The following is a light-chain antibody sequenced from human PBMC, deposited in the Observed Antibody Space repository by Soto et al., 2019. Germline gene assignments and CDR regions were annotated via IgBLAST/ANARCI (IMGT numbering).Light chain of an antibody. CDR3: HQYGTAPLT. CDR2: GAS. CDR1: QSVAANY. V-gene: IGKV3-20*01. J-gene: IGKJ3*01. Sequence: VLTQSPGTLSLSPGERATLSCRASQSVAANYLAGYQQKRGQAPRLLIYGASSRATGIPDRFSGSGSGTDFTLTISRLEPEDFSVYYCHQYGTAPLTFGPGTKVDIK.